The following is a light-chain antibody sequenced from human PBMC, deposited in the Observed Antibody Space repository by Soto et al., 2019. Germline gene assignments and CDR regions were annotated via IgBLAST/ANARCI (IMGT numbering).Light chain of an antibody. CDR1: QSVSSSH. Sequence: ESVLTQSPGTLSLSQGERAPLYCGASQSVSSSHFAWYQQKPGQAPRLLIYGASSRATGIPHRFSGSGSGTDFTLAISRLEPEDFALYYCQQYSSSGTFGQGTKVDIK. CDR2: GAS. J-gene: IGKJ1*01. V-gene: IGKV3-20*01. CDR3: QQYSSSGT.